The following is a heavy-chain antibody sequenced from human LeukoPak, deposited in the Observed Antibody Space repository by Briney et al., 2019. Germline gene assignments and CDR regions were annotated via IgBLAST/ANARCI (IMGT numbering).Heavy chain of an antibody. CDR2: ISSSSSYI. J-gene: IGHJ3*02. V-gene: IGHV3-21*01. CDR3: ARDMTTVTPYAFDI. CDR1: GFTFSSYS. D-gene: IGHD4-17*01. Sequence: GGSLRLSCAASGFTFSSYSMNWVRRAPGKGLEWVSSISSSSSYIYYADSVKGRFTISRDNAKNSLYLQMNSLRAEDTAVYYCARDMTTVTPYAFDIWGQGTMVTVSS.